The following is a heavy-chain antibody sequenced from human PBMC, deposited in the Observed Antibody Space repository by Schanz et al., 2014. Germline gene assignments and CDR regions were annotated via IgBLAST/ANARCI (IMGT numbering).Heavy chain of an antibody. CDR1: GLIFSNYV. V-gene: IGHV3-7*01. J-gene: IGHJ5*02. CDR3: ARGRVLES. D-gene: IGHD1-1*01. Sequence: EVQLLESGGGLVQPGGSLKLSCAASGLIFSNYVMNWVRQAPGKGLEWVANIKKDGSEKYYVDSVKGRFTISRDNAKNSLFLQMNSLRPEDTAVYYCARGRVLESWGQGTLVTVSS. CDR2: IKKDGSEK.